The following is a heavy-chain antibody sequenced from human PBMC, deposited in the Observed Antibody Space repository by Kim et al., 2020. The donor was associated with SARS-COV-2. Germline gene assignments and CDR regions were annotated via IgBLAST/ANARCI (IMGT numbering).Heavy chain of an antibody. Sequence: GGSLRLSCAASGFTFSSYAMHWVRQAPGKGLEWVAVISYDGSNKYYADSVKGRFTISRDNSKNTLYLQMNSLRAEDTAVYYCARDLDLVVYAPSPYWGQGTLVTVSS. D-gene: IGHD2-8*02. V-gene: IGHV3-30-3*01. J-gene: IGHJ4*02. CDR2: ISYDGSNK. CDR3: ARDLDLVVYAPSPY. CDR1: GFTFSSYA.